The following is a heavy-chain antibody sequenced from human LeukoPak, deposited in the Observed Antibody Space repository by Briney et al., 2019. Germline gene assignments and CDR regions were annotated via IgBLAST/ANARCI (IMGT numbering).Heavy chain of an antibody. J-gene: IGHJ5*02. Sequence: SETLSLTCAVYGGSFSGYYWSWIRQPPGKGLEWIGEINHSGSTNYNPSLKSRVTTSVDTSKNQFSLKLSSVTAADTAVYYCARDNTYYDILTGYDPWGQGTLVTVSS. CDR3: ARDNTYYDILTGYDP. CDR1: GGSFSGYY. D-gene: IGHD3-9*01. CDR2: INHSGST. V-gene: IGHV4-34*01.